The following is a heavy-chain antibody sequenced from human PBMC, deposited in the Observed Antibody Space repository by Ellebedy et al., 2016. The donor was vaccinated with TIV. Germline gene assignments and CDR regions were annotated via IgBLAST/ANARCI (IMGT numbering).Heavy chain of an antibody. Sequence: GESLKISCAASGFTVSSNYMSWVRQAPGKGLEWVSVIYSGGSTYYADSVKGRFTISRDNSKNTLYLQMNSLRAEDTAVYYCARDYQELGTPYYYYGMDVWGQGTTVTVSS. CDR1: GFTVSSNY. CDR3: ARDYQELGTPYYYYGMDV. J-gene: IGHJ6*02. V-gene: IGHV3-53*01. CDR2: IYSGGST. D-gene: IGHD7-27*01.